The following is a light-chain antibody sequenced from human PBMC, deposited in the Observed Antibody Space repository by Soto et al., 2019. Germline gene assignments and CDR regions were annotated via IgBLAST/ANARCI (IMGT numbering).Light chain of an antibody. CDR2: INSDGSH. V-gene: IGLV4-69*01. CDR3: QNWVTGIV. J-gene: IGLJ2*01. CDR1: SGHSSFA. Sequence: QPVLTQSPSASASLGASVKLTCTLSSGHSSFAIAWHQQQPAKGPRYLMKINSDGSHTKGDGIPDRFSASGSGAERYLTIYCVQSEDDDEYYWQNWVTGIVFGGGTKVTVL.